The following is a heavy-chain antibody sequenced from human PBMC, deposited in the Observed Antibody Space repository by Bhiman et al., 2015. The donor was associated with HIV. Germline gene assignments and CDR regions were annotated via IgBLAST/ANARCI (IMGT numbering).Heavy chain of an antibody. D-gene: IGHD3-10*01. CDR2: IKSKDDGETR. V-gene: IGHV3-15*01. CDR1: GFTFRNAW. J-gene: IGHJ6*02. Sequence: EVQLVESGGGVFKPGGSLRLSCAASGFTFRNAWMSWVRQAPGKGLEWVGRIKSKDDGETRDYAAPVKGRFSASRDDFKDTLYLQMNSLKTEDTAKYYCTTDMGGATLFVGMDTWGQGTTVIVSS. CDR3: TTDMGGATLFVGMDT.